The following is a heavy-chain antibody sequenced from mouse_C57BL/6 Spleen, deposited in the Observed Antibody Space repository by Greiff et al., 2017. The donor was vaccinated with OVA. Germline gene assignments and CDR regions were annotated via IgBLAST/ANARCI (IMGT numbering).Heavy chain of an antibody. CDR1: GYTFTSYW. D-gene: IGHD2-5*01. Sequence: QVQLQQPGAELVRPGSSVKLSCKASGYTFTSYWMHWVKQRPIQGLEWIGNIDPSDSETHYNQKFKDKATLTVDKSSSTAYMQLSSLTSEDSAVYYCARASNYGGPFAYWGQGTLVTVSA. J-gene: IGHJ3*01. V-gene: IGHV1-52*01. CDR3: ARASNYGGPFAY. CDR2: IDPSDSET.